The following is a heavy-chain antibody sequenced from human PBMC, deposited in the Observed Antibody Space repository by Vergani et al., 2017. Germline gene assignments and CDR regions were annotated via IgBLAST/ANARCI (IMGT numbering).Heavy chain of an antibody. J-gene: IGHJ4*02. Sequence: EVQLVESGGGLVKPGGSLRLSCAASGFIFSSYSINWVRQAPGKGLEWVSSISSSSTYIYYADSVKGRFTISRDNAKNSLYLQMNSLRAEDTAVYYCARVHDYGGIDYWGQGTLVTVSS. V-gene: IGHV3-21*01. CDR2: ISSSSTYI. CDR3: ARVHDYGGIDY. CDR1: GFIFSSYS. D-gene: IGHD4-23*01.